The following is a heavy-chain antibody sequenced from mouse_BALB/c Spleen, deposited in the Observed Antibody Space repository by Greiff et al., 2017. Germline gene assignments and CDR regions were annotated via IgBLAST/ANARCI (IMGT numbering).Heavy chain of an antibody. CDR3: ARRAYYRYDGYAMDY. CDR2: INPYNDGT. CDR1: GYTFTSYV. Sequence: EVKVVESGPELVKPGASVKMSCKASGYTFTSYVMHWVKQKPGQGLEWIGYINPYNDGTKYNEKFKGKATLTSDKSSSTAYMELSSLTSEDSAVYYCARRAYYRYDGYAMDYWGQGTSVTVSS. J-gene: IGHJ4*01. V-gene: IGHV1-14*01. D-gene: IGHD2-14*01.